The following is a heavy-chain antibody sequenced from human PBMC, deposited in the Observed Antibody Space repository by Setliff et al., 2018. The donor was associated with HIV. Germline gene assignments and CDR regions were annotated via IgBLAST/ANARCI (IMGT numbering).Heavy chain of an antibody. Sequence: PSETLSLTCAVYGGSFSGYSWIWIRQPPGKGLEWIGEINHSGSANYNPSRKSLVTISLDTSRNQFSLKLTSMTAADTSVYYCARLDLYYYDSGVSYGAEYFHYWGLGTLVTVSS. CDR3: ARLDLYYYDSGVSYGAEYFHY. J-gene: IGHJ1*01. D-gene: IGHD3-22*01. CDR1: GGSFSGYS. V-gene: IGHV4-34*01. CDR2: INHSGSA.